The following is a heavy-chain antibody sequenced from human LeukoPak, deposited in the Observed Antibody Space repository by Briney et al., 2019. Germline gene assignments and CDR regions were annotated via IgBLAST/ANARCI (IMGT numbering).Heavy chain of an antibody. D-gene: IGHD5-12*01. J-gene: IGHJ4*02. CDR2: ISSSSSYI. CDR1: GFTFSSYS. V-gene: IGHV3-21*01. CDR3: ASESGYKPAGGDY. Sequence: GGSLRLSCAASGFTFSSYSMKWVRQAPGKGLEWVSSISSSSSYIYYADSVKGRFTISRDNAKNSLYLQMNSLRAEDTAVYYCASESGYKPAGGDYWGQGTLVTVSS.